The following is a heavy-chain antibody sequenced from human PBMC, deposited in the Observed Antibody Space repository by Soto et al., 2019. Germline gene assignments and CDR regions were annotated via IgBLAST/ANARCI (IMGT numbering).Heavy chain of an antibody. CDR3: AKGVVVITEGVDY. D-gene: IGHD3-22*01. CDR2: ISYDGSNK. Sequence: QVQLVESGGGVVQPGRSLRLSCAASGFTFSSYGMHWVRQAPGKGLEWVAVISYDGSNKYYADSVKGRFTISRDNSKNTLYLQMNSLRAEDTAVYYCAKGVVVITEGVDYWGQGTLVTVSS. CDR1: GFTFSSYG. V-gene: IGHV3-30*18. J-gene: IGHJ4*02.